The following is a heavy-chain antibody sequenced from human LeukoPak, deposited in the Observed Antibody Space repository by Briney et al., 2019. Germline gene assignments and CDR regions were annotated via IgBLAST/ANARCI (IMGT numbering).Heavy chain of an antibody. J-gene: IGHJ4*02. D-gene: IGHD5-24*01. Sequence: ASVKVSCKDSGYTFTSYGISWVRQAPGQGLEWMGWISAYNGNTNYAQKFQGRVTMTRDTSTSTVYMELSSLRSEDTAVYYCARESWRVDGYNLPYWGQGTLVTVSS. CDR2: ISAYNGNT. CDR1: GYTFTSYG. CDR3: ARESWRVDGYNLPY. V-gene: IGHV1-18*01.